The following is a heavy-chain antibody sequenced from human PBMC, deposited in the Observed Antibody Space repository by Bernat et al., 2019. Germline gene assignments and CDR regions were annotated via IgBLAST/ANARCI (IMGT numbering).Heavy chain of an antibody. J-gene: IGHJ3*02. D-gene: IGHD6-13*01. V-gene: IGHV3-33*01. CDR3: ARDLFDSSGWSVAFDI. CDR2: IWYDGSNK. Sequence: QVQLVESGGGVVQPGRSLRLSCAASGFTFSSYGMHWVRQAPGKGQEWVAVIWYDGSNKYYEEYVKGRLTIARDKSKNTLYLQMNSLRAEDTAVYYCARDLFDSSGWSVAFDIWGQGTMVTVSS. CDR1: GFTFSSYG.